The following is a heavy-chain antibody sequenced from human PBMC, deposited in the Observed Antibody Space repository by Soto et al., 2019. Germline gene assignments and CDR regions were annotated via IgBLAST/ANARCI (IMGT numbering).Heavy chain of an antibody. Sequence: EVLVVESGGGLVQPGGSLGLSCEVSGFTFSGFWMSWFRQAPGKGLEWVANVNHGGSEKHYVDSVEGRFTISRDNAKNSLCLQVINLRAEETAVYCYAGDRDYVRYWGQGTLVIVSS. D-gene: IGHD3-10*02. J-gene: IGHJ4*02. CDR3: AGDRDYVRY. V-gene: IGHV3-7*04. CDR1: GFTFSGFW. CDR2: VNHGGSEK.